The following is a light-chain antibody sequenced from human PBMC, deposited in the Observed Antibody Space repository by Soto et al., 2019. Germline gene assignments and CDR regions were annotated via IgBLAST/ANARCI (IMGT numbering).Light chain of an antibody. CDR3: QQYGRP. J-gene: IGKJ1*01. CDR2: GAS. Sequence: DIVLTQSPDTLSLSPGERATLSCRASQSVSSDYLAWYQHKPGQAPRLLIHGASSRATGIPDRFSGSGSGTDFTLTISRLEPEDFGVYYCQQYGRPFGQGTKVDIK. CDR1: QSVSSDY. V-gene: IGKV3-20*01.